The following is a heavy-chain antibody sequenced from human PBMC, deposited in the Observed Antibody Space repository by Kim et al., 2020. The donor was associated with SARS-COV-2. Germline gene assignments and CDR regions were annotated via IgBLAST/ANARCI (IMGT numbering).Heavy chain of an antibody. J-gene: IGHJ6*02. Sequence: GRFTIPRDNSKNTLYLQMNSLRAEDTAVYYCARDGGGYAGPYYYYYGMDVWGQGTTVTVSS. CDR3: ARDGGGYAGPYYYYYGMDV. V-gene: IGHV3-30*07. D-gene: IGHD5-12*01.